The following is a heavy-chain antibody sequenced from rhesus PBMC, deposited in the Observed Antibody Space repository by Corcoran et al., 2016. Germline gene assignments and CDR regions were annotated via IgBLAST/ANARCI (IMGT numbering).Heavy chain of an antibody. Sequence: QLQLQESGPGLVKPSETLSLTCAVSGASISNNYWSWIRQPPGKGLEWIGRVSGSGGSTYYNPSLKSRVTLSTDTSKNHISLKLTSVTAADTAVYYCTEGWSSGPWGQGVLVTVSS. CDR3: TEGWSSGP. J-gene: IGHJ4*01. CDR1: GASISNNY. CDR2: VSGSGGST. V-gene: IGHV4-173*01. D-gene: IGHD6-25*01.